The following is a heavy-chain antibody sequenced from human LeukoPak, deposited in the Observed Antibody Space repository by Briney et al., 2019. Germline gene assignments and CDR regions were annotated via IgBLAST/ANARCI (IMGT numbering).Heavy chain of an antibody. V-gene: IGHV3-30*04. CDR2: ISYDGSNK. CDR1: GFTFSSYA. D-gene: IGHD6-6*01. J-gene: IGHJ4*02. Sequence: PGGSLRLSCAASGFTFSSYAMHWVRQAPGKGLEWVAVISYDGSNKYYADSVKGRFTISRDNSKNTLYLQMNSLRAEDTAVYYCAKGGTRQLLHFDYWGQGTLVTVSS. CDR3: AKGGTRQLLHFDY.